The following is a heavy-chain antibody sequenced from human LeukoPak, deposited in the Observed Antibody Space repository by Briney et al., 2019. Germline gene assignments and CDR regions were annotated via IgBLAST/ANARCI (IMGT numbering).Heavy chain of an antibody. CDR3: ARHGLREGYFASGRRAGWFDP. J-gene: IGHJ5*02. V-gene: IGHV4-39*01. D-gene: IGHD3-10*01. CDR1: GGSITSSSHY. Sequence: SETLSLTCTVSGGSITSSSHYWGWIRQPPGKGLQWLGLIYYDGSAYYNLSLKSRLTISIDTSKSQFSLQLSSVTAADTAVYYCARHGLREGYFASGRRAGWFDPWGQGTLVTVSS. CDR2: IYYDGSA.